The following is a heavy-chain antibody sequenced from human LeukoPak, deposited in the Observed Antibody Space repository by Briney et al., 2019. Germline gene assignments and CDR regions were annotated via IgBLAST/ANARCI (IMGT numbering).Heavy chain of an antibody. D-gene: IGHD3-3*01. CDR1: GYTFTSYD. CDR3: ARDLRFLEWLTAFDI. Sequence: GASVKVSCKASGYTFTSYDINWVRQATVQGLEWMGWMNPNSGNTNYAQKLQGGVTMTTDTSTSTAYMELRSLRSDDTAVYYCARDLRFLEWLTAFDIWGQGTTVTVSS. J-gene: IGHJ3*02. V-gene: IGHV1-18*01. CDR2: MNPNSGNT.